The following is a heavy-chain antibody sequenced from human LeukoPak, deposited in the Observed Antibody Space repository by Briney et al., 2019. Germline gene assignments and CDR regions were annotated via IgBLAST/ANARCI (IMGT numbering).Heavy chain of an antibody. CDR3: ATAEKPFDY. Sequence: GGSLRLSCAASGFTFSNHAMNWVRQAPGKGLEWVTTISFDGTDKYYADSVKGRFTISRDNSKNTLYLQMNSLRAEDTAVYYCATAEKPFDYWGQGTLVTVSS. D-gene: IGHD1-14*01. CDR2: ISFDGTDK. V-gene: IGHV3-30-3*01. CDR1: GFTFSNHA. J-gene: IGHJ4*02.